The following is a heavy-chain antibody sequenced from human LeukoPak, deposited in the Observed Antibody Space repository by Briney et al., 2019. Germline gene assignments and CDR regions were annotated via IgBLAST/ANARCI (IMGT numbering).Heavy chain of an antibody. CDR2: IKREVDGGTE. J-gene: IGHJ4*02. V-gene: IGHV3-15*01. Sequence: GGSLRLSCVASGFSLSSAWMSWVRQAPGQGLEWVGRIKREVDGGTENYAPHVKGRFTISRGDSKNTLYLQMNSLQTEDTGVYYCTADVSDSSGYCHDYWGQGTQVTVSS. CDR3: TADVSDSSGYCHDY. D-gene: IGHD3-22*01. CDR1: GFSLSSAW.